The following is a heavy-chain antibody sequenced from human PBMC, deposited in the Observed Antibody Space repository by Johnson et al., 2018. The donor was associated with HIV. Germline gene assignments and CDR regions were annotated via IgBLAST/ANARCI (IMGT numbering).Heavy chain of an antibody. CDR2: ISWNSGGI. V-gene: IGHV3-9*01. Sequence: VQLVESGGGLVQPGGSLRLSCAASGFTFSIYGMHWVRQAPGKGLEWVSGISWNSGGIGYEDSVKGRFTISRDNAKNSLYLQMNSLRAEDTALYYCARDRARYYDSSGYYYDAFDIWGQGTMVTVSS. J-gene: IGHJ3*02. CDR3: ARDRARYYDSSGYYYDAFDI. CDR1: GFTFSIYG. D-gene: IGHD3-22*01.